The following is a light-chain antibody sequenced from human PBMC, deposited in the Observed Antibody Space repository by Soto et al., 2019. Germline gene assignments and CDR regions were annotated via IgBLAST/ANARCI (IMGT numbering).Light chain of an antibody. CDR2: EVS. CDR3: MQGTHWPLT. J-gene: IGKJ4*01. CDR1: QSLLFINGIAF. V-gene: IGKV2-30*01. Sequence: EVVLTQSPLSLPVTVGQPATVSCWSSQSLLFINGIAFLTWCHQRPGQPPRRLISEVSNRESGVPDRFSGSGSGANFTLIISRVEAEDVGLFYCMQGTHWPLTFGGGTRVEIK.